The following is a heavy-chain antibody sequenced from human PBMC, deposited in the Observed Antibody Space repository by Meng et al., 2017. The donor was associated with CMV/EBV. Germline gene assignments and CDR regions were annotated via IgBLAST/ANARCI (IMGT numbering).Heavy chain of an antibody. D-gene: IGHD3-3*01. V-gene: IGHV1-2*02. CDR1: GYTFTGYY. J-gene: IGHJ4*02. Sequence: ASVKVSCKASGYTFTGYYMHWARQAPGQGLEWTGWINPNSGGTNYAQKFQGGVTMTSDTSISTAYMELSRLRSDDTAVYYCARDLKRWRITIFPYWGQGTLVTVSS. CDR2: INPNSGGT. CDR3: ARDLKRWRITIFPY.